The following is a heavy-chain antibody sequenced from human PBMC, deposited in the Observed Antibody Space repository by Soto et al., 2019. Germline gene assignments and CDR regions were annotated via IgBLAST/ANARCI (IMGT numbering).Heavy chain of an antibody. V-gene: IGHV1-69*06. CDR1: GGTYNTVS. CDR3: VWRTIHLPECFQS. D-gene: IGHD2-21*01. Sequence: PGTVAFPAPGGTYNTVSVPLVRQDPGQGLESMGEIIPLFGKANYAQKFQGRVTFSADRSTTTVFMEVNRLRSVDTGVYYCVWRTIHLPECFQSCGQGTVVTVSA. CDR2: IIPLFGKA. J-gene: IGHJ1*01.